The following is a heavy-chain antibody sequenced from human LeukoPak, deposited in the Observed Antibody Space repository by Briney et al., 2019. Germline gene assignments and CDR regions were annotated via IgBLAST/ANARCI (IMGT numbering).Heavy chain of an antibody. CDR1: GGSISSGSYY. CDR2: IYTSGST. V-gene: IGHV4-61*02. Sequence: PSETLSLTCTVSGGSISSGSYYWSWIRQPAGKGLEWIGRIYTSGSTNYNPSLKSRVTISVDTSKNQFSLKLSSVTAADTAVYYCARDRGYSYGYSWFDPWGQGTLVTVSS. D-gene: IGHD5-18*01. CDR3: ARDRGYSYGYSWFDP. J-gene: IGHJ5*02.